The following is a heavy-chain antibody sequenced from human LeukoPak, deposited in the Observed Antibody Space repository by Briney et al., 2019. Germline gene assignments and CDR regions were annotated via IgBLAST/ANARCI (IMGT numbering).Heavy chain of an antibody. CDR2: IYYSGST. Sequence: SETLSLTCTVSGGSISSGGYYWSWIRQHPGKGLEWIGYIYYSGSTYYNPSLKSRVTISVDTSKNQFSLKLSSVTAADTAVYYCAREDPARFSRVPAPLFEYWGQGILVTVYS. CDR1: GGSISSGGYY. V-gene: IGHV4-31*03. D-gene: IGHD2-2*01. J-gene: IGHJ4*02. CDR3: AREDPARFSRVPAPLFEY.